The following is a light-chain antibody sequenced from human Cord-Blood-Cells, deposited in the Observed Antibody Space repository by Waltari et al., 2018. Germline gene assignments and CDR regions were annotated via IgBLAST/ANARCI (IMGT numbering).Light chain of an antibody. CDR1: QSISSS. V-gene: IGKV1-39*01. CDR2: AAS. CDR3: QQSYSTPPIT. J-gene: IGKJ3*01. Sequence: DIQITQSPSSLSASVPASVPLTCRASQSISSSLNWYQQKPGKAPKLLIYAASSLQSGVPSRFSGSGSGTDFTLTISSLQPEDFATYYCQQSYSTPPITFGPGTKVDIK.